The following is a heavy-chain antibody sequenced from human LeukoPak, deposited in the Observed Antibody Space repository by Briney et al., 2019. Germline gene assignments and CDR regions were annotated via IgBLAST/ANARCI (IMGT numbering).Heavy chain of an antibody. CDR2: ISGSSGII. CDR1: GFTFNTYT. J-gene: IGHJ4*02. Sequence: GGSLRLSCAASGFTFNTYTMNWVRQAPGKGLEWVSYISGSSGIIDYADSVRGRFTISRDNAKNSLYLQMNSLRAEDTAVYYCARDPPGPGYSDYLDYWGQGTLVTVSS. V-gene: IGHV3-48*01. CDR3: ARDPPGPGYSDYLDY. D-gene: IGHD4-11*01.